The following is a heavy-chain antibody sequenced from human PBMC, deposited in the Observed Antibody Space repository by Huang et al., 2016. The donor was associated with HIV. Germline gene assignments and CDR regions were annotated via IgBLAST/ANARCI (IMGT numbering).Heavy chain of an antibody. J-gene: IGHJ4*02. Sequence: QVQLVQSGAVVKKPGASVKVSCKASGYSFTTYALHWVRQAPGHRLEWMGGINPGNGNTNYSQKFQGRVTSTRDTSASTVYMEVSSLTFEDTAVYYCAREFVIFGAPLWPAYWGQGTLISVSS. CDR1: GYSFTTYA. D-gene: IGHD2-21*01. CDR2: INPGNGNT. CDR3: AREFVIFGAPLWPAY. V-gene: IGHV1-3*01.